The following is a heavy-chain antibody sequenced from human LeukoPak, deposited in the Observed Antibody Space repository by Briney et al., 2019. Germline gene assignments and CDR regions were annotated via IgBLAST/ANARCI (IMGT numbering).Heavy chain of an antibody. CDR3: ARDPNSYSSGWYRGSYGMDV. CDR2: TYYRSKWYN. Sequence: SQTLSLTCAISGDSVSSNSAAWNWIRQSPSRGLEWLGRTYYRSKWYNDYAVSVKSRITINPDTSKNQFSLQLNSVTPEDTAVYYCARDPNSYSSGWYRGSYGMDVWGQGTTVTVS. D-gene: IGHD6-19*01. CDR1: GDSVSSNSAA. V-gene: IGHV6-1*01. J-gene: IGHJ6*02.